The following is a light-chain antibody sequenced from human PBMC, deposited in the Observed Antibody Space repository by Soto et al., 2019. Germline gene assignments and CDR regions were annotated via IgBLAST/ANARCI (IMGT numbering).Light chain of an antibody. Sequence: QSVLTQPPSASGSPGQSVAISCTGTSSDVGGYNYVSWYQQHPGKAPKLMISEVSNRPSGVSNRFSGSKSGNTASLTISGLQAEDEADYYCSSYTSSDTLVFGAGTKLTVL. CDR2: EVS. CDR1: SSDVGGYNY. V-gene: IGLV2-14*01. CDR3: SSYTSSDTLV. J-gene: IGLJ2*01.